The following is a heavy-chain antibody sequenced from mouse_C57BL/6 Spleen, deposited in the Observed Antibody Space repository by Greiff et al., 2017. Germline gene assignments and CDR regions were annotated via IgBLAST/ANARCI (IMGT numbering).Heavy chain of an antibody. CDR2: ISNGGGST. J-gene: IGHJ2*01. D-gene: IGHD2-5*01. CDR3: ARQGSNYYFDY. CDR1: GFTFSDYY. V-gene: IGHV5-12*01. Sequence: VQLKESGGGLVQPGGSLKLSCAASGFTFSDYYMYWVRQTPEKRLEWVAYISNGGGSTYYPDTVKGRFTISRDNAKNTLYLQMSRLKSEDTAMYYCARQGSNYYFDYWGQGTTLTVSS.